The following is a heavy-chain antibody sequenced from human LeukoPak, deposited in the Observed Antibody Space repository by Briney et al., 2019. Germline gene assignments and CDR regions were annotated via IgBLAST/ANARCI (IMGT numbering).Heavy chain of an antibody. CDR3: AKIPSWDAFDI. Sequence: PGGSLRLSCAASGFTFSNYAMSWVRQAPGKGLEWVSAISDSTYYADSVKGRFTISRDNSKNTLYLQMNSLRAEDTAVYYCAKIPSWDAFDIWGQGTMVTVSS. V-gene: IGHV3-23*01. CDR2: ISDST. D-gene: IGHD3-10*01. J-gene: IGHJ3*02. CDR1: GFTFSNYA.